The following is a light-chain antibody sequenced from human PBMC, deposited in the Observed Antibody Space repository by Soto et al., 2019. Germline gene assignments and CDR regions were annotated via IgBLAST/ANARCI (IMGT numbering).Light chain of an antibody. CDR1: QAINNW. CDR3: QQANSFPLT. CDR2: AAS. J-gene: IGKJ4*01. V-gene: IGKV1D-12*01. Sequence: DIQMTQSPSSVSASVGDRVTITCRASQAINNWLAWYQQKPGKAPNLLIYAASSLQSGVPSRFSGSGSGTDFTLTINSLQPEDYATYYCQQANSFPLTFGGGTKVEIK.